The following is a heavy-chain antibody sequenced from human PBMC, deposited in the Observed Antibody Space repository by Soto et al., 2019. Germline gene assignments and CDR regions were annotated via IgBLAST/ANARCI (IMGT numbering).Heavy chain of an antibody. V-gene: IGHV1-2*04. CDR2: INPNSGGT. Sequence: ASVKVSCKASGYTFTGYYMHWVRQAPGQGLEWMGWINPNSGGTNYAQKFQGWVTMTRDTSISTAYMELGRLRSDDTAVYYCARRYTAMGDDAFDIWGQGTMVTVSS. CDR3: ARRYTAMGDDAFDI. D-gene: IGHD5-18*01. J-gene: IGHJ3*02. CDR1: GYTFTGYY.